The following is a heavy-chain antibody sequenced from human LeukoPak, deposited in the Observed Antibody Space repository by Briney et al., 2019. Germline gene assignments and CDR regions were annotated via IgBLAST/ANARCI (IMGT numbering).Heavy chain of an antibody. Sequence: KPGGSLRLSCAASGFTFSDYYMSWIRQAPGKGLEWVSYISSSSSTIYYADSVKGRFTISRDNAKKSLYLQMNSLRAEDTAVYYCARDNALGFHSTSFDYWGQGTLVTVSS. J-gene: IGHJ4*02. CDR3: ARDNALGFHSTSFDY. D-gene: IGHD2-2*01. V-gene: IGHV3-11*04. CDR1: GFTFSDYY. CDR2: ISSSSSTI.